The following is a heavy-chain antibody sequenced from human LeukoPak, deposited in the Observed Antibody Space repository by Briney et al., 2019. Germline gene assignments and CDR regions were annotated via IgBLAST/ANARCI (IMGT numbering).Heavy chain of an antibody. D-gene: IGHD3-22*01. J-gene: IGHJ4*02. V-gene: IGHV4-59*12. CDR1: AGSISSYY. CDR3: ARGTGYPLIG. Sequence: PSETLSLTCTVSAGSISSYYWSWIWQPPGKGLEWIGYNYYTETTKYNPSLKSRVTISVDTSKNQFSLKLSSVTAADTAVYYCARGTGYPLIGWGQGTLVTVSS. CDR2: NYYTETT.